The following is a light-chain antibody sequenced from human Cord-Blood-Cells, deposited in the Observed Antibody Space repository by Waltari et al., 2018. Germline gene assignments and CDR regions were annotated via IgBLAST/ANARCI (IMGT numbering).Light chain of an antibody. V-gene: IGLV3-19*01. J-gene: IGLJ3*02. CDR2: GKN. CDR1: SLRSYY. Sequence: SSELTQDPAVSVALGQTVRITCQGDSLRSYYASWYQQKPGQAPVLVIYGKNNRPSGIPDRFSGSRSGNTASLTITGAQAEAEADYYCNSRDSSGNHWVFGGGTKLTVL. CDR3: NSRDSSGNHWV.